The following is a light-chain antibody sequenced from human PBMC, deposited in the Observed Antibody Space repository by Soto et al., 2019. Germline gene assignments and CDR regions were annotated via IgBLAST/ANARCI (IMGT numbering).Light chain of an antibody. CDR3: AAWDASLNGYV. CDR1: SSNIGSKT. CDR2: NSY. V-gene: IGLV1-44*01. J-gene: IGLJ1*01. Sequence: QSVLTQPPSASGTPGQRVTISCSGGSSNIGSKTVNWYQQLPGTVPKLLIYNSYQRPSGVPDRFSGSKSGTSASLAISGLQSEDEADYYCAAWDASLNGYVFGAGT.